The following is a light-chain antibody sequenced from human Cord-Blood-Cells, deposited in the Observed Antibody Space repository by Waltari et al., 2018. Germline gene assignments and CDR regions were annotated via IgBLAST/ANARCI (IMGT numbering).Light chain of an antibody. CDR2: GAS. Sequence: EIVMPQSPATLSSSPGERATLPCRASQSVSSSYLSWYQQKPGQAPRLLIYGASTRATGIPARFSGSGSGTDFTLTISSLQPEDFAVYYCQQDYNFFGGGTKVEIK. CDR1: QSVSSSY. J-gene: IGKJ4*01. CDR3: QQDYNF. V-gene: IGKV3D-7*01.